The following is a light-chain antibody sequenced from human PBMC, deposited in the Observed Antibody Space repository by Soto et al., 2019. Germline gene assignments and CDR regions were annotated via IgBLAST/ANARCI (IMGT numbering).Light chain of an antibody. Sequence: QSVLTQPASVSGSPGQSITISCTGTSSDVGGYNYVSWYQQHPGKAPKLMMYDVSNRPSGVSNRYSGSKSGNTASLTISGVHAEDEADYYSSSYTSSSTLVVFGGEAKLT. J-gene: IGLJ2*01. V-gene: IGLV2-14*01. CDR3: SSYTSSSTLVV. CDR2: DVS. CDR1: SSDVGGYNY.